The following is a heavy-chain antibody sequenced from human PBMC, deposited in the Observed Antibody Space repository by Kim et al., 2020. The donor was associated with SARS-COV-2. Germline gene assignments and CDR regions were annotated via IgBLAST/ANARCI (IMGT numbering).Heavy chain of an antibody. J-gene: IGHJ6*04. CDR2: ISKDGRSS. Sequence: GGSLRLSCAASGFIFGDYYMSWIRQAPGKGLEWVAYISKDGRSSFYVDSVKGRFTISRDNAKNSLYLQMDRLGVEDTAVFYCARDMGGTYGHYYAVDVWGEGTTVTVSA. V-gene: IGHV3-11*01. CDR3: ARDMGGTYGHYYAVDV. CDR1: GFIFGDYY. D-gene: IGHD4-17*01.